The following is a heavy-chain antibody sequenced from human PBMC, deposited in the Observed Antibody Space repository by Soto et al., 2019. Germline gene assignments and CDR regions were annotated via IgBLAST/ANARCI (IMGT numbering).Heavy chain of an antibody. Sequence: GGSLRLSCTASGFTVSSNYMSWVRQAPGKGLEWVSVIYSGGSTYYADSVKGRFTISRHKSKNTLYLQMNSLRAEDTAVYYCARDNGLPTDYWGQGTLVTVSS. CDR2: IYSGGST. CDR3: ARDNGLPTDY. J-gene: IGHJ4*02. CDR1: GFTVSSNY. V-gene: IGHV3-66*01. D-gene: IGHD2-15*01.